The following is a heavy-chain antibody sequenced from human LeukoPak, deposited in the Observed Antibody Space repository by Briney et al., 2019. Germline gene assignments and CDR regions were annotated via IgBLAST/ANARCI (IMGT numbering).Heavy chain of an antibody. V-gene: IGHV4-59*01. Sequence: SETLSLTCTVSGGSISSYYWSWIRQPPGKGLEWIGYIYYSGSTNYNPSLKSRVTISVDTSKNQFSLKLSCVTAADTAVYYCARESTLGPRDAFDIWGQGTMVTVSS. J-gene: IGHJ3*02. CDR2: IYYSGST. CDR1: GGSISSYY. CDR3: ARESTLGPRDAFDI.